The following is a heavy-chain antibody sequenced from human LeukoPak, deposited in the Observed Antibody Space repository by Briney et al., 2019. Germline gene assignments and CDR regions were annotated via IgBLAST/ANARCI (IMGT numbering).Heavy chain of an antibody. Sequence: PGGSLRLSCAASGFTFSSYGMHWVRQAPGKGLEWVAVIWYDGSNKYYADSVKGRFTISRDNSKNTLYLQMNSLRAEGTAVYYCARDGWAGAQAGYYYGMDVWGQGTTVTVSS. CDR1: GFTFSSYG. CDR2: IWYDGSNK. D-gene: IGHD1-26*01. J-gene: IGHJ6*02. V-gene: IGHV3-33*01. CDR3: ARDGWAGAQAGYYYGMDV.